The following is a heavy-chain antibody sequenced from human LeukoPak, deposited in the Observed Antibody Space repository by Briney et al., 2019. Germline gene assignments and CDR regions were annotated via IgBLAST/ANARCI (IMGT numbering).Heavy chain of an antibody. J-gene: IGHJ6*03. CDR1: GYTFTSYG. Sequence: ASVKVSCKASGYTFTSYGISWVRQAPGQGLEWMGWISAYNGNTNYAQNLQGRVTMTTDTSTSTAYMELRSLRSDDTAMYYCARARGLNSYGYGSFYYYYMDVWGKGTTVTVSS. CDR2: ISAYNGNT. V-gene: IGHV1-18*01. D-gene: IGHD5-18*01. CDR3: ARARGLNSYGYGSFYYYYMDV.